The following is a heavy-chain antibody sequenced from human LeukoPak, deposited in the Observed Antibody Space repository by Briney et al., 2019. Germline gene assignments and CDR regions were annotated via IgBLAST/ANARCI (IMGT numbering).Heavy chain of an antibody. D-gene: IGHD2-21*02. CDR1: GGTFSSYA. V-gene: IGHV1-69*06. CDR3: ARASLTHQDYYYGMDV. J-gene: IGHJ6*04. Sequence: SVKLSCKASGGTFSSYAISWVRQAPGQGLEWMGGIIPIFGTANYAQKSQGRVTITADKSTSTAYMELSSLRSEDTAVYYCARASLTHQDYYYGMDVWGKGTTVTVSS. CDR2: IIPIFGTA.